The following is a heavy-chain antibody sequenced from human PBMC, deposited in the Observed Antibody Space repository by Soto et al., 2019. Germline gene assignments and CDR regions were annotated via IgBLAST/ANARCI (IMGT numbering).Heavy chain of an antibody. CDR3: ARDEIVGATVGPYYYYGMDV. CDR1: GFTFSSYA. CDR2: ISYDGSNK. V-gene: IGHV3-30-3*01. Sequence: QVQLVESGGGVVQPGRSLRLSCAASGFTFSSYAMHWVRQAPGKGLEWVAVISYDGSNKYYADSVKGRFTISRDNSKNTLYLQMNSLRAEDTAVYYCARDEIVGATVGPYYYYGMDVWGQGTTVTVSS. J-gene: IGHJ6*02. D-gene: IGHD1-26*01.